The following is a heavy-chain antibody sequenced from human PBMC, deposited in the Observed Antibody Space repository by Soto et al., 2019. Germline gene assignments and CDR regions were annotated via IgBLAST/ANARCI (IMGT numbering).Heavy chain of an antibody. J-gene: IGHJ4*02. CDR3: AKVGWRYYGSGSPVDY. CDR1: GFTFSSYA. V-gene: IGHV3-23*01. CDR2: ISGSGGST. Sequence: EVQLLESGGGLVQPGGSLRLSCAASGFTFSSYAMSWVRQAPGKGLEWVSAISGSGGSTYYADSVKGRFTISRDNYKNTLYLQMNSLRAEDTAVYYCAKVGWRYYGSGSPVDYWGQGTLVTVSS. D-gene: IGHD3-10*01.